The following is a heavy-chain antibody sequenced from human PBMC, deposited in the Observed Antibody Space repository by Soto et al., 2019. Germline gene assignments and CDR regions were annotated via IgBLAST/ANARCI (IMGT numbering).Heavy chain of an antibody. CDR1: GGTFSSYA. CDR3: ARAGFYYDSRGGRGSAFAI. Sequence: SVKVSCKTSGGTFSSYAISWVRQAPGQGLEWMGGIIPIFDTANYAQKFQGRVTITADESTSTAYMELSSLRSEDTAVYYCARAGFYYDSRGGRGSAFAIWGQGTMVTVSS. CDR2: IIPIFDTA. D-gene: IGHD3-22*01. V-gene: IGHV1-69*13. J-gene: IGHJ3*02.